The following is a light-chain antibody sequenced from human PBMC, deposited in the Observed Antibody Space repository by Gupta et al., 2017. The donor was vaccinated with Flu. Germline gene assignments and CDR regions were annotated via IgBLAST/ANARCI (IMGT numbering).Light chain of an antibody. Sequence: QSVLTQPPSVSAAPGQKVTISCSGRSSNIGSNFLSWYQRLPGTAPKLLIYEDNKRPSGIPDRFSGSKSGTSATLGITGLQTGDEADYYCGTWDSSLSTVVFGGGTKLTVL. CDR2: EDN. CDR3: GTWDSSLSTVV. V-gene: IGLV1-51*02. J-gene: IGLJ2*01. CDR1: SSNIGSNF.